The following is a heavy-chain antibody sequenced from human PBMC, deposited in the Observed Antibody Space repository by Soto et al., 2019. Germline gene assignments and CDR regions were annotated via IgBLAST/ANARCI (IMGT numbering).Heavy chain of an antibody. CDR1: GFTFSTYA. CDR2: ISSSGDAT. J-gene: IGHJ6*02. V-gene: IGHV3-23*01. D-gene: IGHD3-3*01. Sequence: GGSLRLSCAASGFTFSTYAMTWVRQAPGKGLEWVSIISSSGDATYYVDSVKGRFTISRDNSRNTLNLQMNSLRAEDTAVYYCAKNGDFWSWGMDVWGQGTTVTVSS. CDR3: AKNGDFWSWGMDV.